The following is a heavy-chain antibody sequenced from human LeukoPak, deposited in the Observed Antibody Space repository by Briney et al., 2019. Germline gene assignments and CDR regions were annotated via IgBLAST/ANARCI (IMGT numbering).Heavy chain of an antibody. Sequence: GGSLRLSCAASGFTIGPYAMYWVRQGPGRGLEWVSVIKADGSGTFYADSVRGRFTTSRDDSKNSLYLQMNSLTSEDTASYYCATWAFYHNLDVWGQGTTVIVSS. J-gene: IGHJ6*02. CDR3: ATWAFYHNLDV. V-gene: IGHV3-43*02. CDR1: GFTIGPYA. CDR2: IKADGSGT. D-gene: IGHD2/OR15-2a*01.